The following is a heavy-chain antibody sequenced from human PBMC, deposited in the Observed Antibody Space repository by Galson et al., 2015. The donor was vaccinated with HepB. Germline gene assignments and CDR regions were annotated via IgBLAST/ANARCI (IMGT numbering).Heavy chain of an antibody. CDR1: GYRFSSYW. D-gene: IGHD3-3*01. J-gene: IGHJ4*02. Sequence: QSGAEVKKPGESLKISCKGSGYRFSSYWIAWVRQMPGKGLEWMGIVYPGDSDARYSPSFQGQVTMSADKSISTAYLQWSSLKASDTAMYYCAASYDFWSGSLSYYFDYWGQGTLVTVSS. CDR2: VYPGDSDA. V-gene: IGHV5-51*01. CDR3: AASYDFWSGSLSYYFDY.